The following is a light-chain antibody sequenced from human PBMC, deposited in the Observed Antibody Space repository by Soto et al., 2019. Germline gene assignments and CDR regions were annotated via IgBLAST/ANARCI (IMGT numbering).Light chain of an antibody. V-gene: IGKV1-27*01. J-gene: IGKJ4*01. CDR3: QEYSSAPLT. CDR2: AAS. CDR1: QGIRNY. Sequence: DIQMTQSPSSLSASVGDRVTITCRASQGIRNYLAWYQQKPGKVPKLLIYAASTLQSGVPSRFSGSGSGTDFTLTISSLQPEDVATYYCQEYSSAPLTFGGGTKVEIK.